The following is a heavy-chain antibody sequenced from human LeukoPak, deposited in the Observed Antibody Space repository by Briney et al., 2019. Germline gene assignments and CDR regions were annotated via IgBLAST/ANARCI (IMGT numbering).Heavy chain of an antibody. J-gene: IGHJ4*02. CDR1: GFTFSSYG. Sequence: QSGRSLRLSCAASGFTFSSYGMHWVRQAPGKGLEWVAVIWYDGSNKYYADSVKGRFTISRDNAKNSLYLQMNSLRAEDTAVYYCARDAIFGVVMPFDYWGQGTLVTVSS. CDR2: IWYDGSNK. CDR3: ARDAIFGVVMPFDY. D-gene: IGHD3-3*01. V-gene: IGHV3-33*01.